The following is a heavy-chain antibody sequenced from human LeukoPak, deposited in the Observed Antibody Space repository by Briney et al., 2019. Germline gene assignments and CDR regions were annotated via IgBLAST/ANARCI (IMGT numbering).Heavy chain of an antibody. V-gene: IGHV4-59*01. CDR1: GGSISSYY. D-gene: IGHD3-22*01. CDR3: ARGKGYDSSPGAFDI. CDR2: FYYSGST. Sequence: SETLSLTCTVSGGSISSYYWSWIRQPPGRGLEWIGYFYYSGSTNYNPSLKRRVTISVDTSKNQFSLKLSSVTAADTAVYYCARGKGYDSSPGAFDIWGQGTMVTVSS. J-gene: IGHJ3*02.